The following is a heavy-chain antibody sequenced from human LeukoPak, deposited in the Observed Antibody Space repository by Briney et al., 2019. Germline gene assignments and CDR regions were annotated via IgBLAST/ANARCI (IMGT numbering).Heavy chain of an antibody. D-gene: IGHD2-21*02. CDR3: AREALAYCGGDCYSSVYFDY. CDR1: GFIFSNNG. CDR2: IYSGGST. V-gene: IGHV3-66*01. Sequence: GGTLRLSCAASGFIFSNNGMNWVRQAPGKGLEWVSVIYSGGSTYYADSVKGRFTISRDNSKNTLYLQMNSLRAEDTAVYYCAREALAYCGGDCYSSVYFDYWGQGTLVTVSS. J-gene: IGHJ4*02.